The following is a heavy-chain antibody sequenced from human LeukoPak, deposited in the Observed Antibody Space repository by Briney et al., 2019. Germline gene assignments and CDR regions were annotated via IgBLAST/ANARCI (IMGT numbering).Heavy chain of an antibody. CDR1: GGSISSGSYY. Sequence: SQTLALTCTVSGGSISSGSYYWSWIRQPAGKGLEWIERIYTSGSTNYNPSLKSRVTISVDTSQNQFSLKLSSVTAADTAVDYCARGRYDFWSGYYPFDYWGQGTLVTVSS. V-gene: IGHV4-61*02. J-gene: IGHJ4*02. CDR2: IYTSGST. CDR3: ARGRYDFWSGYYPFDY. D-gene: IGHD3-3*01.